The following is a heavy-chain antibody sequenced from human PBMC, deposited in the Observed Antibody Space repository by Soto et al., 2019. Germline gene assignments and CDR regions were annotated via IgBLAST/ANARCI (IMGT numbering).Heavy chain of an antibody. Sequence: PGGALRLSSADSGFSFSIHSMTVIRQPPGTGLDWVSSLSGDTRDTSAADSVKGRFTISRDNSKNTVYLQMISLRAEDTAVYFCAKKCTGSSSMGCFDSWGQGTLVTVS. J-gene: IGHJ4*02. CDR1: GFSFSIHS. CDR2: LSGDTRDT. D-gene: IGHD6-6*01. CDR3: AKKCTGSSSMGCFDS. V-gene: IGHV3-23*01.